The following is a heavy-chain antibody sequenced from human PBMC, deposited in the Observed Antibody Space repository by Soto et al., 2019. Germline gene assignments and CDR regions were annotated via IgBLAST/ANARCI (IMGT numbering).Heavy chain of an antibody. CDR3: ARALRRSSSWYCCDYYYGMDV. CDR2: IIPIFGTA. Sequence: QVQLVQSGAEVKKPGSSVKVSCKASGGTFSSYAISWVRQAHGQGLEWMGGIIPIFGTANYAQKFQGRVTITADESTSTAYMELSSLRSEDTAVYYCARALRRSSSWYCCDYYYGMDVWGQGTTVTVSS. CDR1: GGTFSSYA. V-gene: IGHV1-69*01. J-gene: IGHJ6*02. D-gene: IGHD6-13*01.